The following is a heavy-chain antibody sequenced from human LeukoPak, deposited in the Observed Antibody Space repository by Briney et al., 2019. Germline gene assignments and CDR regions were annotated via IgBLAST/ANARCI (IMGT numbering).Heavy chain of an antibody. D-gene: IGHD6-13*01. CDR1: GFTFSSYA. J-gene: IGHJ4*02. CDR2: IRYDVSDK. Sequence: GGSLRLSCAASGFTFSSYAMHWVRQAPGKGLEWVAFIRYDVSDKYYADSVKGRFILSRDNSSNTLSLEMNSLRAEDTAVYYCAKDHVGTWSALDYWGQGTLVTVSS. CDR3: AKDHVGTWSALDY. V-gene: IGHV3-30*02.